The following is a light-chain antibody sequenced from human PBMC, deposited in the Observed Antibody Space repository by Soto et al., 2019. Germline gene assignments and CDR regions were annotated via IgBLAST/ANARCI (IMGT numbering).Light chain of an antibody. Sequence: EIVMTQSPATLSVSPGERATLSCRASQSISSKLAWYQQKPGQAPRLLIYGASTGATGIPVRFSGSGSGTEFTLTITSLQSEDFAVYYCQEYNNRHPITFGGGTKVDIK. CDR1: QSISSK. J-gene: IGKJ4*01. CDR2: GAS. CDR3: QEYNNRHPIT. V-gene: IGKV3-15*01.